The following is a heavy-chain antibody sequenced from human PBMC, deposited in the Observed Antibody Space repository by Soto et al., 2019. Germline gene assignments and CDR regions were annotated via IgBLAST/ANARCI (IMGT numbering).Heavy chain of an antibody. CDR2: ISHDGNNE. J-gene: IGHJ6*02. Sequence: GGSLRLSCAASGFIFSTYALHWVRQAPGKGLEWVAVISHDGNNEYYADSVKGRFTLSRDNSKSTLFLQMNSLRPEDTAVYYCARDLRLTVSSYYGLDVWGQGTTVTVSS. CDR3: ARDLRLTVSSYYGLDV. V-gene: IGHV3-30-3*01. D-gene: IGHD4-4*01. CDR1: GFIFSTYA.